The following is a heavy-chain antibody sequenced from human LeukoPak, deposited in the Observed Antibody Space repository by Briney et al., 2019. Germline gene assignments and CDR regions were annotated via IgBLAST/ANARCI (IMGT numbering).Heavy chain of an antibody. V-gene: IGHV4-59*01. CDR2: IYYSGST. J-gene: IGHJ5*02. Sequence: SETLSLTCTVSGGSISSYYWSWIRQPPGKGLEWIGYIYYSGSTNYNPSLKSRVTISVDTSKNQFSLKLSSVTAADTAVYYCARKADTTLDPWGQVTLVTVSS. CDR3: ARKADTTLDP. D-gene: IGHD2-2*01. CDR1: GGSISSYY.